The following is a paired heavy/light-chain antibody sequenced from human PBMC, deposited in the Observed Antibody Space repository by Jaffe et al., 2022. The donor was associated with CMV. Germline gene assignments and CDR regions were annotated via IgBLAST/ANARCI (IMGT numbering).Light chain of an antibody. Sequence: SYVLTQPPSVSVAPGKTARITCGGNNIGSKSVHWYQQKPGQAPVLVIYYDSDRPSGIPERFSGSNSGNTATLTISRVEAGDEADYYCQVWDSSSDHLVVFGGGTKLTVL. CDR2: YDS. V-gene: IGLV3-21*04. J-gene: IGLJ2*01. CDR3: QVWDSSSDHLVV. CDR1: NIGSKS.
Heavy chain of an antibody. V-gene: IGHV3-11*01. CDR1: GFTFSDYY. Sequence: QVQLVESGGGLVKPGGSLRLSCAASGFTFSDYYMSWIRQAPGKGLEWVSYISSSGSTIYYADSVKGRFTISRDNAKNSLYLQMNSLRAEDTAVYYCARGYLDRVYDPFFDYWGQGTLVTVSS. CDR3: ARGYLDRVYDPFFDY. CDR2: ISSSGSTI. J-gene: IGHJ4*02. D-gene: IGHD1-26*01.